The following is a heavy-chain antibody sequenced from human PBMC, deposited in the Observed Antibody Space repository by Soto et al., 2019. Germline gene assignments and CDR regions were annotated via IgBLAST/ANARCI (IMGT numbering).Heavy chain of an antibody. V-gene: IGHV5-51*01. J-gene: IGHJ3*02. D-gene: IGHD2-15*01. CDR3: ARHSQGYCSGGSCYPSAFDI. CDR1: GYSFTSYL. CDR2: IYPGDSDT. Sequence: GDSLKISCKGYGYSFTSYLIGWVRQMPGKGLEWMGIIYPGDSDTRYSPSFQGQVTISADKSISTAYLQWSSLKASDTTMYYCARHSQGYCSGGSCYPSAFDIWGQGTMVTVS.